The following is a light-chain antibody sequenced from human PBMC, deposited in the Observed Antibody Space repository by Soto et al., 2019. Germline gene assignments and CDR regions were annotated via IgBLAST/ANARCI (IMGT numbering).Light chain of an antibody. CDR3: QKYNSARRT. J-gene: IGKJ1*01. Sequence: DIQITQSPSSLSASVGDRLTITFRASQVISNYVAWYQQKPGKTPVLLIYAASTLQSGVPSRFSGFGSGTDFTLTISSLQPEDVATYYCQKYNSARRTFGQGTKVDIK. CDR1: QVISNY. V-gene: IGKV1-27*01. CDR2: AAS.